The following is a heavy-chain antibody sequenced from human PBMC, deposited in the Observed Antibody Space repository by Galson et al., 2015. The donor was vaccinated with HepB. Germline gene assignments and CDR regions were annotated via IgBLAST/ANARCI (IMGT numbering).Heavy chain of an antibody. Sequence: SLRLSCAASGFTFSSYWMHWVRQAPGKGLVWVPRINTDGSTISYADSVKGRFTISRDNAKNTVYLQMNSLRAEDTAVYYCARDRSSTWFPGDAFDIWGQGTMVTVSS. J-gene: IGHJ3*02. CDR1: GFTFSSYW. D-gene: IGHD6-13*01. CDR3: ARDRSSTWFPGDAFDI. V-gene: IGHV3-74*01. CDR2: INTDGSTI.